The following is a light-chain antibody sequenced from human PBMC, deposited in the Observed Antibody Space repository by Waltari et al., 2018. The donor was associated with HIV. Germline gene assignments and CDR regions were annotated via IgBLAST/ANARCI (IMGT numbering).Light chain of an antibody. V-gene: IGLV3-21*02. CDR1: NIGNNP. J-gene: IGLJ2*01. CDR3: QVWDKSYREAV. CDR2: DDT. Sequence: SYVLTQAPSLSVAPGQTATFTGGNIGNNPLPWYRQRPGQAPVLGVFDDTYRSPGIPGRLSGATSGSQATLTITRVEVGDEADYFCQVWDKSYREAVFGGGTQLTVL.